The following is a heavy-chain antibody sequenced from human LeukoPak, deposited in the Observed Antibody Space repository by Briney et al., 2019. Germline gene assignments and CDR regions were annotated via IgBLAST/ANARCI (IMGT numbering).Heavy chain of an antibody. CDR3: ARGRITMVRGVIGHNWFDP. CDR1: GGSISSSSYY. V-gene: IGHV4-39*07. D-gene: IGHD3-10*01. Sequence: KTSETLSLTCTVSGGSISSSSYYWGWTRQPPGKGLEWIGSIYCSGSTYYNPSLKSRVTISVDTSKNQFSLKLSSVTAADTAVYYCARGRITMVRGVIGHNWFDPWGQGTLVTVSS. J-gene: IGHJ5*02. CDR2: IYCSGST.